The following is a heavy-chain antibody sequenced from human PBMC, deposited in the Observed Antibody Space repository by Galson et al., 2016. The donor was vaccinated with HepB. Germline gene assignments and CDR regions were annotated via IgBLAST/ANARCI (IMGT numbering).Heavy chain of an antibody. V-gene: IGHV3-30*04. CDR3: ARDFPSPVEHSSSSGLDY. Sequence: SLRLSCAASGFTFSTYAMHWVRQAPGKGLEWVAVISYDGSKKYYAESVKGRFTISRDNSKNTLYLQMNSLRAEDTAVYYCARDFPSPVEHSSSSGLDYWGQGTLVTVSS. D-gene: IGHD6-6*01. CDR2: ISYDGSKK. J-gene: IGHJ4*02. CDR1: GFTFSTYA.